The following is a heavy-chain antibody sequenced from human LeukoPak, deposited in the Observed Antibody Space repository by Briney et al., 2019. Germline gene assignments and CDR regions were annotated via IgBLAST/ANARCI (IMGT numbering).Heavy chain of an antibody. V-gene: IGHV3-30*03. J-gene: IGHJ4*02. Sequence: GGSLRLSCAASGFTFSSYGMHWVRQAPGKGLEWVAVMSSDGSNQYYADSVKGRFTISRDNSKNMVYLQMNSLRAEDTAVYYCARTREQWQVLDYWGQGTLVTVSS. CDR2: MSSDGSNQ. CDR1: GFTFSSYG. D-gene: IGHD6-19*01. CDR3: ARTREQWQVLDY.